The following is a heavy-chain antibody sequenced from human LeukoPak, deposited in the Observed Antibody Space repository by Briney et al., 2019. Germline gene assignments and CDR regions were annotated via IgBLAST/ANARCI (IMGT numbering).Heavy chain of an antibody. V-gene: IGHV1-18*01. J-gene: IGHJ5*02. CDR1: GYTFTSYG. D-gene: IGHD2-2*01. Sequence: ASVKVSCKASGYTFTSYGISWVRQAPGQGLEWMGWISAYNGNTNYAQKLQGRVTMTTDTSTSTAYMELRSLRSDDTAVYYCARLVDCSSTSCGEWFDPWGQGTLVTVSS. CDR3: ARLVDCSSTSCGEWFDP. CDR2: ISAYNGNT.